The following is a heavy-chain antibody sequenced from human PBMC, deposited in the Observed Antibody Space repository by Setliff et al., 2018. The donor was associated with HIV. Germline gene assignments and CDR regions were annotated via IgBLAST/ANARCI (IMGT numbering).Heavy chain of an antibody. Sequence: GGSLRLSCVASGFTFSSYAMSWVRQAPGKGLEWVLTITNSARSTHSADSVKGRFTISRDNAKNSLYLQMNSLRAEDTAVYYCAREAPDDYFDHWGPGTLVTVSS. J-gene: IGHJ4*02. CDR2: ITNSARST. CDR3: AREAPDDYFDH. CDR1: GFTFSSYA. V-gene: IGHV3-23*01.